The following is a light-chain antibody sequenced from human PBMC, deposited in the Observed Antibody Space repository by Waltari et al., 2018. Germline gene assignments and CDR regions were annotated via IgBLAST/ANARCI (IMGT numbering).Light chain of an antibody. Sequence: QHLPGTAPQLLIYGNSNRPSWVPDLFSGSKSGTSASLAITGLQAEDEADYYCQSYDSSLSGSLFGGGTKLTVL. CDR2: GNS. J-gene: IGLJ2*01. CDR3: QSYDSSLSGSL. V-gene: IGLV1-40*01.